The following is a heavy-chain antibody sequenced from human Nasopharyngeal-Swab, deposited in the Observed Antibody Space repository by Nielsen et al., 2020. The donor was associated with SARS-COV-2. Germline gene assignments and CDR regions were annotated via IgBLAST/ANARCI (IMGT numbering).Heavy chain of an antibody. D-gene: IGHD3-16*02. CDR3: ARGRLRRYYDYVWGSYRSDAFDI. V-gene: IGHV4-39*01. J-gene: IGHJ3*02. Sequence: SETLSLTCTVSGGSISSGGYYWSWIRQPPGKGLEWIGEINHSGSTSYNPSLKSRVTISIDTSKNQFSLKLGSVTAADTAVYYCARGRLRRYYDYVWGSYRSDAFDIWGQGTMVTVSS. CDR1: GGSISSGGYY. CDR2: INHSGST.